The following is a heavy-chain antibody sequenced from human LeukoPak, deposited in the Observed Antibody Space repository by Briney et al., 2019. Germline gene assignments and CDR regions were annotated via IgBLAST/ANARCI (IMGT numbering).Heavy chain of an antibody. J-gene: IGHJ4*02. Sequence: PSQTLSLTCTVSGGSISSGDYYWSWIRQHPGKGLEWIGYIYYSGSTNYNPSLKSRVTISVDTSKNQFSLKLSSVTAADTAVYYCASGRTVVGAYFDYWGQGTLVTVSS. D-gene: IGHD1-26*01. CDR3: ASGRTVVGAYFDY. V-gene: IGHV4-30-4*08. CDR2: IYYSGST. CDR1: GGSISSGDYY.